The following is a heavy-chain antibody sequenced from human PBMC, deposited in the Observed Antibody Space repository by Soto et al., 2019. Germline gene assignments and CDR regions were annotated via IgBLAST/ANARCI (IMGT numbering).Heavy chain of an antibody. V-gene: IGHV3-73*01. CDR2: IRSKANSYAT. CDR3: TRVVPAAIYYYYGMDV. D-gene: IGHD2-2*02. J-gene: IGHJ6*02. CDR1: GFTFIGSA. Sequence: GWSLRLSCAASGFTFIGSAMHWVRQASGKGLEWVGRIRSKANSYATAYAASVKGRFTISRDDSKNTAYLQMNSLKTEDTAVYYCTRVVPAAIYYYYGMDVWGQGTTVTVSS.